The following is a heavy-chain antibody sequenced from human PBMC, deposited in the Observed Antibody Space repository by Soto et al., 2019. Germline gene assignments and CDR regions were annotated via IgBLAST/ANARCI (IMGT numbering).Heavy chain of an antibody. D-gene: IGHD3-22*01. V-gene: IGHV4-39*01. CDR2: IYYSGST. J-gene: IGHJ4*02. Sequence: LSLTCTVSGGSISSSSYYWGWIRQPPGKGLEWIGSIYYSGSTYYNPSLKSRVTISVDTSKNQFSLKLSSVTAADTAVYYCASLATSYDSSGYYRPLFDYWGQGTLVTVSS. CDR3: ASLATSYDSSGYYRPLFDY. CDR1: GGSISSSSYY.